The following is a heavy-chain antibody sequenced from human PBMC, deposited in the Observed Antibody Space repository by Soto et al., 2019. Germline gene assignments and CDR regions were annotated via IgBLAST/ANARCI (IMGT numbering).Heavy chain of an antibody. CDR2: MNPKSGNT. CDR3: VRVYGEIDY. J-gene: IGHJ4*02. V-gene: IGHV1-8*02. D-gene: IGHD4-17*01. Sequence: QVQLVQSGAEVKKPGGSVKVSCKASGYTFTNYDINWVRQATGQGLEWMGWMNPKSGNTGYAQQFQGRVIMTRSTSISTAYMELSSLRSEDTAVYYCVRVYGEIDYWGPGALVTVSS. CDR1: GYTFTNYD.